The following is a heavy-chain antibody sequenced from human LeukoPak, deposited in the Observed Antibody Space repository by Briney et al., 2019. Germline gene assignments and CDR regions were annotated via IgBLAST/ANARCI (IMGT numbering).Heavy chain of an antibody. CDR2: IYYSGST. CDR3: ARTYCRGGSCHFDY. Sequence: PETLFLTCTVSGGSISSYYWSWIRQPPGKGLEWIGYIYYSGSTDSNPSLKSRVAISVDTSKNQISLKLSSVTAADTAVYYCARTYCRGGSCHFDYWGQGTLVTVSS. J-gene: IGHJ4*02. CDR1: GGSISSYY. D-gene: IGHD2-15*01. V-gene: IGHV4-59*08.